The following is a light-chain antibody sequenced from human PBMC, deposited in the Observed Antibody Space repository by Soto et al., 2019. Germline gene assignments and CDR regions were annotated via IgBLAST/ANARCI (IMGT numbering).Light chain of an antibody. Sequence: EIVLTQSPATLSLSPGDRATLSCRASQSVNNYLAWYQQKPGQPPKLLIYWASTRESGVPDRFSGSGSGTDFTLTISSLQAEDVAVYYCQQYYSTPLTFGGGTKVDIK. V-gene: IGKV4-1*01. CDR3: QQYYSTPLT. CDR2: WAS. J-gene: IGKJ4*01. CDR1: QSVNNY.